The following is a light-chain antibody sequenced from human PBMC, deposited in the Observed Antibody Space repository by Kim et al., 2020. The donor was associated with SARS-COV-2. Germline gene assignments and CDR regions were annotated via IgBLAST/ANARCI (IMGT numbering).Light chain of an antibody. Sequence: SSELTQDPAVSVALGQTVRITCQGDSLRSYYASWYQQKPGQAPVLVIYGKNNRPSGIPDRFSGSSSGNTASLTITGAQAEDEAVYYCNSWDSSGNPYVFGTGTKVTVL. CDR2: GKN. J-gene: IGLJ1*01. CDR1: SLRSYY. CDR3: NSWDSSGNPYV. V-gene: IGLV3-19*01.